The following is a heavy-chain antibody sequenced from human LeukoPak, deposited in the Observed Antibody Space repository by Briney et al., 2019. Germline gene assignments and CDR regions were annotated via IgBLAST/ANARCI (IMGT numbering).Heavy chain of an antibody. V-gene: IGHV3-15*01. CDR3: TTGVVVVPASMDV. D-gene: IGHD2-2*01. J-gene: IGHJ6*03. CDR2: IKSKTDGGTT. CDR1: GFTFSNAW. Sequence: GGSLRLSCAASGFTFSNAWMSWVRQAPGKGLEWVGRIKSKTDGGTTDYAAPVKGRFTISRDDSKNTLYLKMNSLKTEDTAVYYCTTGVVVVPASMDVWGKGTTVTVSS.